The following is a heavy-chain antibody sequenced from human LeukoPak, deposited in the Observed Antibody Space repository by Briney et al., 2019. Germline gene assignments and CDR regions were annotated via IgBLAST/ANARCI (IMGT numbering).Heavy chain of an antibody. Sequence: GGSLRLSCAASGFTVSSNYMSWVRQAPGKGLEWVSVIYSGGSTYYADSVKGRFTISRDNSKNTLYLQMNSLRAEDTAVYYCARDLVYGSILYGMDVWGQGTLVTVSS. V-gene: IGHV3-53*01. J-gene: IGHJ6*02. CDR2: IYSGGST. CDR3: ARDLVYGSILYGMDV. CDR1: GFTVSSNY. D-gene: IGHD4-17*01.